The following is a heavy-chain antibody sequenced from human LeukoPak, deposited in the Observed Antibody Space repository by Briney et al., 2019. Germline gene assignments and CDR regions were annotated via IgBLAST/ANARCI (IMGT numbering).Heavy chain of an antibody. D-gene: IGHD1-26*01. CDR1: GYSFTSYY. CDR2: INPSGSST. CDR3: ARDNSVGDTAWWFDP. V-gene: IGHV1-46*01. Sequence: ASVKVSCKASGYSFTSYYMHWVRPAPGQGLAWMGLINPSGSSTSYAQKFQGRLSLTRDMSTSTDYMELSSLRSEDTAVYYCARDNSVGDTAWWFDPWGQGTLVTVSS. J-gene: IGHJ5*02.